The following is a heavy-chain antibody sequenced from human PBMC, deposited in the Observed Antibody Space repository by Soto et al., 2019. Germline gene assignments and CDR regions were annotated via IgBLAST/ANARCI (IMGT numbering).Heavy chain of an antibody. D-gene: IGHD3-10*01. V-gene: IGHV1-2*04. CDR3: ARGRYYFGSGSYHLDY. CDR1: GCTFTGYY. Sequence: ASVKVSCKASGCTFTGYYMHWLRQAPGQGLEWMGWINPNSGGTNYAQKFQGWVTMTRDTSISTAYMELSRLRSDDTAVYYCARGRYYFGSGSYHLDYWGQGTLVTVSS. CDR2: INPNSGGT. J-gene: IGHJ4*02.